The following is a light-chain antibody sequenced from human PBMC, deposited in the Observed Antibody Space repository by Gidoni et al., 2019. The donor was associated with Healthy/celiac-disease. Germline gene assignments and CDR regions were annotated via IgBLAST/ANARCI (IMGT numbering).Light chain of an antibody. CDR2: GAS. V-gene: IGKV3-20*01. CDR1: QSVSSSY. CDR3: QQYGSSPPGT. Sequence: EIVLTQSPGTLSLSPGERATLSCRASQSVSSSYLAWYQQKPGQAPRLLIYGASSRATSIPDRFRDSGSGTDFTLAISRLEPEDFAVYYCQQYGSSPPGTFGGGTKVEIK. J-gene: IGKJ4*01.